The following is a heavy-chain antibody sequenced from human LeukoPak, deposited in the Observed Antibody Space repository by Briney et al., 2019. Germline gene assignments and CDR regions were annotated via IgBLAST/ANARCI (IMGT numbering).Heavy chain of an antibody. CDR3: AREPERGYSYGYPDY. V-gene: IGHV4-61*02. CDR1: GGSLDSGNFY. D-gene: IGHD5-18*01. Sequence: SQTLSLTCTVSGGSLDSGNFYWSWIRQSAGMGLEWIGRIYPTGSTNYNPSLKSRVTISVDTSKNQFSLYLSSVTAADTAVYYCAREPERGYSYGYPDYWGQGTLVTVSS. J-gene: IGHJ4*02. CDR2: IYPTGST.